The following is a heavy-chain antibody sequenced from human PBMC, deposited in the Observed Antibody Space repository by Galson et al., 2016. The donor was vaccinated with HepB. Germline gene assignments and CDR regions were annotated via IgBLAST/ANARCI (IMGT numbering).Heavy chain of an antibody. CDR2: ISGDGRTT. J-gene: IGHJ6*02. CDR3: ARGKGSCTTTGCSMGV. Sequence: SLRLSCAASGFIFSDCLMHWVRQAPGKGLEYLSAISGDGRTTNYADSVRGRFITSRDNSKNTLYFQLGSLKTEDMGIYYCARGKGSCTTTGCSMGVWGQGTPVTVSS. CDR1: GFIFSDCL. V-gene: IGHV3-64*02. D-gene: IGHD2-8*01.